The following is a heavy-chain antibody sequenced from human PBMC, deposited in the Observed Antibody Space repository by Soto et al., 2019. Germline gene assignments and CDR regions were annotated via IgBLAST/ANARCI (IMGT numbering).Heavy chain of an antibody. V-gene: IGHV3-30*18. CDR3: AKDEVGYGGDYKMDY. D-gene: IGHD4-17*01. J-gene: IGHJ4*02. CDR2: ISYDGSNK. CDR1: GFTFSSYG. Sequence: QVQLVESGGGVVQPGRSLRLSCAASGFTFSSYGMHWVRQAPGKGLEWVAVISYDGSNKYYADSVKGRFTISSDNSKNTLYLQMNSLRAEDTAVYYCAKDEVGYGGDYKMDYWGQGTLVTVSS.